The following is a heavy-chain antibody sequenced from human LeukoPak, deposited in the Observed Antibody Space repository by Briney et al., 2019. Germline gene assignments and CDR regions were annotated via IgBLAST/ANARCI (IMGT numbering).Heavy chain of an antibody. Sequence: SETLSLTCAVYGGSFSGYYWSWIRQPPGKELEWIGEINHGGSTNYNPSLKSRVTISVDTSKNQFSLKLSSVTAADTAVYYCARTKVAGPKTTDYWGQGTLVTVSS. CDR1: GGSFSGYY. D-gene: IGHD6-19*01. J-gene: IGHJ4*02. CDR3: ARTKVAGPKTTDY. V-gene: IGHV4-34*01. CDR2: INHGGST.